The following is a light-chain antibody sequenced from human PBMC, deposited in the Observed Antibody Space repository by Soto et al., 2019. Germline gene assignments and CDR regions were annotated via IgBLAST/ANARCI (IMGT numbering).Light chain of an antibody. CDR2: GAS. V-gene: IGKV3-15*01. CDR1: QSVSTN. Sequence: EIVLTQSPATLSVSPRERATLSCRASQSVSTNLVWYQQKPGQAPSLLFFGASTRDTNIPARFSGNGSGTEFNLTISSLQSEDVGVYYCQQYINWPPLTFGGGTKVEIK. J-gene: IGKJ4*01. CDR3: QQYINWPPLT.